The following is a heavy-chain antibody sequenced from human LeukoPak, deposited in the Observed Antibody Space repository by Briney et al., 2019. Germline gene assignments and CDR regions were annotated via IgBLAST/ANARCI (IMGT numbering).Heavy chain of an antibody. D-gene: IGHD2-2*02. V-gene: IGHV4-39*01. CDR3: ARSRRGSSTSCYSTGWFDP. Sequence: SETLSLTCTVSGGSISSSSYYWGWIRQPPGKGLEWIGSIYHSGSTYYNPSLKSRVTISVDTSKNQLSLKLSSVTAADTAVYYCARSRRGSSTSCYSTGWFDPWGQGTLVTVSS. CDR1: GGSISSSSYY. CDR2: IYHSGST. J-gene: IGHJ5*02.